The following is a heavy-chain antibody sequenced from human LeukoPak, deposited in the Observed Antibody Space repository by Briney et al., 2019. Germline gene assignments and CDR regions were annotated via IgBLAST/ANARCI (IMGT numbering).Heavy chain of an antibody. CDR3: ARGVGY. V-gene: IGHV3-7*01. CDR2: IKQDGSEK. D-gene: IGHD1-26*01. CDR1: GFTVSSNY. Sequence: GGSLRLSCAASGFTVSSNYMSWVRQAPGKGLEWVANIKQDGSEKYYVDSVKGRFTISRDNAKNSLYLQMNSLRAEDTAVYYCARGVGYWGQGTLVTVSS. J-gene: IGHJ4*02.